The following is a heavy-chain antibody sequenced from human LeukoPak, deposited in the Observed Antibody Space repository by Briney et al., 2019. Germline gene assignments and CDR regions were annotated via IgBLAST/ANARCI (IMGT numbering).Heavy chain of an antibody. CDR3: AKDDNYDFWSGYHPYY. CDR1: GFTFSSYA. Sequence: GGSLRLSCAASGFTFSSYAMSWVRQAPGKGLEWVSAISGSGGSTYYADSVKGRFTISRDNSKNTLYLQMNSLRAEDTAVYYCAKDDNYDFWSGYHPYYWGQGTLVTVSS. D-gene: IGHD3-3*01. V-gene: IGHV3-23*01. J-gene: IGHJ4*02. CDR2: ISGSGGST.